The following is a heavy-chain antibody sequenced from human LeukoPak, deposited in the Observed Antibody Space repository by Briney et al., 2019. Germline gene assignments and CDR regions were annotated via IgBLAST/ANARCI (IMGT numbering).Heavy chain of an antibody. CDR2: TRNDGSDK. D-gene: IGHD6-19*01. Sequence: PGGSLRLSCAAPGFTFSTYGMHWVRQAPGKGLDWVACTRNDGSDKYYADSVKGRFTISRDNSKNTLYLQMNSLRAEDTALYYCARDRATHSSSWFDSWGQGTLVTVSS. CDR3: ARDRATHSSSWFDS. CDR1: GFTFSTYG. J-gene: IGHJ5*01. V-gene: IGHV3-30*02.